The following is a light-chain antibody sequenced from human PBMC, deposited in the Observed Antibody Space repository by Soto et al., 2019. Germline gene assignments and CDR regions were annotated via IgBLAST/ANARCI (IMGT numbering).Light chain of an antibody. CDR2: EVS. CDR1: SSDVGGYNY. CDR3: SSYTSSSTRV. J-gene: IGLJ1*01. Sequence: QSALTPPASVSGSPGQSITISCTGTSSDVGGYNYVSWYQQHPGKAPKLMIYEVSNRPSGVSNRFSGSKSGNTASLTISGRQAEDEADYYCSSYTSSSTRVFGTGTKLTVL. V-gene: IGLV2-14*01.